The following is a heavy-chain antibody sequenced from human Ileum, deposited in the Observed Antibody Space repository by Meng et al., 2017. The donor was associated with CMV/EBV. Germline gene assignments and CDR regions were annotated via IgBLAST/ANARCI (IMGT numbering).Heavy chain of an antibody. CDR2: IIPILGIA. D-gene: IGHD1-26*01. J-gene: IGHJ4*02. CDR3: ARDPTGSYYPTGN. V-gene: IGHV1-69*10. Sequence: SVNVSCKASGGTFSSYAISWVRQAPGQGLEWMGGIIPILGIANYAQKFQGRVTITADKSTSTAYMELRSLRSEDKAVYYCARDPTGSYYPTGNWGQGTLVTVSS. CDR1: GGTFSSYA.